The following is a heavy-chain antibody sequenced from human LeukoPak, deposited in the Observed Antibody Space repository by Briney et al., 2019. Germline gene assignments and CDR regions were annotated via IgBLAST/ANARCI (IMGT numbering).Heavy chain of an antibody. CDR3: ARDRLIPKPQDIVVVPAATDAFDI. CDR1: GFTFSSYG. D-gene: IGHD2-2*01. CDR2: IWYDGSNK. V-gene: IGHV3-33*01. Sequence: GGSLRLSCAASGFTFSSYGMHWIRQAPGKGLDWVAVIWYDGSNKYYADSVKGRFTISRDNSQNTLYLQMNSLRAEDTAVYYCARDRLIPKPQDIVVVPAATDAFDIWGQGTMVTVSS. J-gene: IGHJ3*02.